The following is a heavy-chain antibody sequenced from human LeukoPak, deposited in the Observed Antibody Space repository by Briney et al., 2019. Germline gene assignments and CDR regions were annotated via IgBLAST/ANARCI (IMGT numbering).Heavy chain of an antibody. CDR3: ARYVHGVNFDY. V-gene: IGHV1-46*01. D-gene: IGHD4-23*01. Sequence: ASVKVSCKASGYTFTSYYMHWVRQAPGQGLEWMGIINPSGGSTTYARKFQGRVTMTRDTSTSTVYMELSSLRSEDTAVYYCARYVHGVNFDYWGQGTLVTVSS. CDR1: GYTFTSYY. CDR2: INPSGGST. J-gene: IGHJ4*02.